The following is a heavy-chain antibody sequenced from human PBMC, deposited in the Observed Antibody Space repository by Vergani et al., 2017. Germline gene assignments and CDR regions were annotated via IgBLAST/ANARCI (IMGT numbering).Heavy chain of an antibody. V-gene: IGHV1-18*01. CDR3: AREEVGYCSSTSCPGNWFDR. Sequence: QVQLVQSGAEVKKPGASVKVSCKASGYTFTSYGISWVRQAPGQGLEWMGWISAYNGNTNYAQKLQGRVTMTTDTSTSTAYMELRSLRSDDTAVYYRAREEVGYCSSTSCPGNWFDRWGEGTLVTVSS. D-gene: IGHD2-2*03. CDR1: GYTFTSYG. CDR2: ISAYNGNT. J-gene: IGHJ5*02.